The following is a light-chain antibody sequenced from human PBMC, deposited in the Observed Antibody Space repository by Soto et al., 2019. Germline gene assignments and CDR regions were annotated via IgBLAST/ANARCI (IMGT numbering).Light chain of an antibody. Sequence: EIVLTQSPGTLYFSPGEIATLSCRASQSVSSRCLAWYQQKAGQAPRLLIYGASSRATGIPDRFSGSGSGTDFTLTISRLEPEDFAVYYCQQYGSSPPRTFGQGTKLEIK. CDR2: GAS. CDR1: QSVSSRC. J-gene: IGKJ2*01. V-gene: IGKV3-20*01. CDR3: QQYGSSPPRT.